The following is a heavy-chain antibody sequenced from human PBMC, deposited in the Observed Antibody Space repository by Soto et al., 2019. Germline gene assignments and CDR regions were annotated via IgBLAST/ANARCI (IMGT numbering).Heavy chain of an antibody. Sequence: QVQLQQWGAGLLKPSETLSLTCAVYGGSFSGYQWSWIRQTPGKGLEWIGGINDSGDINYNPSLKSQVTIVVDSPKKQISLRLSSVTAADTAVYYCARGLILWFGELSRRGGYYYYMDVWGKGTTVTVSS. J-gene: IGHJ6*03. CDR3: ARGLILWFGELSRRGGYYYYMDV. V-gene: IGHV4-34*01. D-gene: IGHD3-10*01. CDR2: INDSGDI. CDR1: GGSFSGYQ.